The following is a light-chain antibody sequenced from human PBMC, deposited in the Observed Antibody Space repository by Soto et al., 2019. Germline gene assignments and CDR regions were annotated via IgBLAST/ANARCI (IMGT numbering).Light chain of an antibody. Sequence: DVQRTQSPTTLYPSVGDRVSKTCRSSQSISSWLAWYQQKPGKAPNLLIYKASSLESGVPSRFSGSGSGTEFTLTISSLQPDDFPSYYSHQYTPYFRTFGQGTKVDIK. V-gene: IGKV1-5*03. CDR1: QSISSW. J-gene: IGKJ1*01. CDR2: KAS. CDR3: HQYTPYFRT.